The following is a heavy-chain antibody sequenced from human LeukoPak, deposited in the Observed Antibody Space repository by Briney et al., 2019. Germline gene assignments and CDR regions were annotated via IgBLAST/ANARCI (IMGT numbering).Heavy chain of an antibody. CDR1: GFIFSNYG. J-gene: IGHJ4*02. V-gene: IGHV3-33*02. CDR2: IWFDGSNE. Sequence: GRSLRLSCAASGFIFSNYGMHWVRQAPGKGLEGVAVIWFDGSNEAYADPVKGRFTTSRYNSTNTLFRQMNSLRAEDTAVYYCAKVVPFELGFDYWGQGTLVTVSS. CDR3: AKVVPFELGFDY. D-gene: IGHD6-6*01.